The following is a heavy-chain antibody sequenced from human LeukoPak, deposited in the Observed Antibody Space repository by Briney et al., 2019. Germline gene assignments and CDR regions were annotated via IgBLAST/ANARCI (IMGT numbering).Heavy chain of an antibody. D-gene: IGHD7-27*01. CDR1: GFTLSSYW. J-gene: IGHJ4*02. CDR2: INTDGRST. V-gene: IGHV3-74*01. Sequence: GGSLRLSCAASGFTLSSYWMHWVRQGSGKGLVWVSRINTDGRSTSYADSVKGRFTISRDNAKNSLYLQMNSLRAEDTAVYYCARQLTGDVWENHGSDYWGQGTLVTVSS. CDR3: ARQLTGDVWENHGSDY.